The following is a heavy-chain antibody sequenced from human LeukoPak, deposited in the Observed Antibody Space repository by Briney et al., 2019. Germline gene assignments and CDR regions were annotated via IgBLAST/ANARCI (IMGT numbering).Heavy chain of an antibody. CDR2: IDNSGST. CDR3: ARMVGRYFDY. V-gene: IGHV4-59*01. J-gene: IGHJ4*02. CDR1: GGSISSYY. D-gene: IGHD3-10*02. Sequence: SQALSLTCTVSGGSISSYYWSWIRRPPGKDLEWVAYIDNSGSTNYNPSLKTRATISLDTSKNQFSLKLTSVTAADTAVYYCARMVGRYFDYWGQGTLVTVSS.